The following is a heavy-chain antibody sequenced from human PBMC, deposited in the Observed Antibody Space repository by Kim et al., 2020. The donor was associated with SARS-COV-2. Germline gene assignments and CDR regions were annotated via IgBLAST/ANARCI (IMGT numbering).Heavy chain of an antibody. CDR1: GYTFTSYD. CDR2: MNPNSGNT. Sequence: ASVKVSCKASGYTFTSYDINWVRQATGQGLEWMGWMNPNSGNTGYAQKFQGRVTMTRNTSISTAYMELSSLRSADTAVYYCARGILYCSSTRCYGAGVRYYFDYWGQGTLVTVSS. CDR3: ARGILYCSSTRCYGAGVRYYFDY. V-gene: IGHV1-8*01. D-gene: IGHD2-2*01. J-gene: IGHJ4*02.